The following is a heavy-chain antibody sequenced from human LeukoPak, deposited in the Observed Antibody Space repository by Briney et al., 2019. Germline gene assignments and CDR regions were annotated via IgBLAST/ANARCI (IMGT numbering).Heavy chain of an antibody. Sequence: ASVKVSCKASGYTFTSYGISWVRQAPGQGLEWMGRIDPNSGGTNYAQKFQGRVTMTRDTSISTAYMELSSLRSDDTAVFYCARRIAAAGHFDYWGQGTLVTVSS. J-gene: IGHJ4*02. CDR2: IDPNSGGT. CDR1: GYTFTSYG. CDR3: ARRIAAAGHFDY. V-gene: IGHV1-2*06. D-gene: IGHD6-13*01.